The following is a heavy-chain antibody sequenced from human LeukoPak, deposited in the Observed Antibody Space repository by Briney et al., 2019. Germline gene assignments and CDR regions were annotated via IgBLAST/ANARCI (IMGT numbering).Heavy chain of an antibody. J-gene: IGHJ4*02. Sequence: GGSLRVSCAASGFTFDDYTMHWVRRAPGKGLEWVSVISWHGSTTKYADSVRGRFTISRDNRKNSLSLQMNSLRPEDTALYYCAKDIGDSIGYNYFDSWGQGTLVTVSS. CDR2: ISWHGSTT. CDR1: GFTFDDYT. V-gene: IGHV3-43*01. CDR3: AKDIGDSIGYNYFDS. D-gene: IGHD3-22*01.